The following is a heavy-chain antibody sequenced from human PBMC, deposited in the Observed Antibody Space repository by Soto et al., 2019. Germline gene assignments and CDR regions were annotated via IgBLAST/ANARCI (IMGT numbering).Heavy chain of an antibody. J-gene: IGHJ2*01. D-gene: IGHD2-21*02. CDR2: VRGDSGRT. CDR1: GLSFGNYA. CDR3: AVTPNCGRDCSAASYWYFDI. V-gene: IGHV3-23*01. Sequence: EVQLLESGGGLVQPGGSVRLSCAASGLSFGNYAMSWVRQAPGKGLEWVSAVRGDSGRTYYADSVKGRFTISRDNSKNTLYLQMNTLRAEDTAVYYCAVTPNCGRDCSAASYWYFDIWGRGTLLTVSS.